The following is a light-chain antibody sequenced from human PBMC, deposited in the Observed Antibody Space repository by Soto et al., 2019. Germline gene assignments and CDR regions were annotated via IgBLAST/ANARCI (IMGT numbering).Light chain of an antibody. V-gene: IGKV3-20*01. CDR1: QSVSTNF. CDR3: QQYGRTSWT. CDR2: GAS. Sequence: EIVLPQSPGTLSLSPGEGATLSCRASQSVSTNFFSWYQQKPGQAPRLLIYGASTRATGIPDRFSGSGSGTDVTLTNSRLEPEDFAVYYCQQYGRTSWTFGQGTKVEIK. J-gene: IGKJ1*01.